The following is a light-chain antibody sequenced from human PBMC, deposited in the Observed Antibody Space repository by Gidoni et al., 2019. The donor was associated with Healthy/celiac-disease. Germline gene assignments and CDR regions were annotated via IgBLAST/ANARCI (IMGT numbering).Light chain of an antibody. V-gene: IGKV3-11*01. Sequence: EIVLTQSPATLSLSPGERATLSCRASQSVSSYLAWYQQTPGQAPRLLIYDASNRATGIPARFSGSGSATDFTLTISSLEPEDFAVYYCQQRSNWPPITFGQGTRLEIK. CDR3: QQRSNWPPIT. CDR1: QSVSSY. J-gene: IGKJ5*01. CDR2: DAS.